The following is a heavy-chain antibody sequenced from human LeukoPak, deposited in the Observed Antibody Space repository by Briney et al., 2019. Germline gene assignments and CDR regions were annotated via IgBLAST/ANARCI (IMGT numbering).Heavy chain of an antibody. CDR2: IYSGGTT. D-gene: IGHD1-26*01. J-gene: IGHJ4*02. CDR1: EFTVSSNY. V-gene: IGHV3-66*01. Sequence: GGSLRLSCAASEFTVSSNYMSWVRQAPGKGLEWVSVIYSGGTTYYADSVKGRFTISKDDSKNTLYLQINSLRAEDTAVYYCARESLGSGSSYGSYFDYWGQGTLVTVSS. CDR3: ARESLGSGSSYGSYFDY.